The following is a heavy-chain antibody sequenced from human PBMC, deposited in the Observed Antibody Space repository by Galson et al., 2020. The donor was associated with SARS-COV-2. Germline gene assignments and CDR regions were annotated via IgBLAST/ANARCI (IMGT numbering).Heavy chain of an antibody. CDR1: GFPFRSYA. J-gene: IGHJ6*02. CDR3: ARDGTYYNFWTTYYSQYYYYSMDV. CDR2: ISHDGSND. Sequence: GGSLRLSCAASGFPFRSYAMHWVRRAPGKGLEWVAFISHDGSNDYYADSVKGRFIISRDNSKNTLYLQMNSLRAEDTAAFYCARDGTYYNFWTTYYSQYYYYSMDVWGQGTPVTVS. V-gene: IGHV3-30*04. D-gene: IGHD3-3*01.